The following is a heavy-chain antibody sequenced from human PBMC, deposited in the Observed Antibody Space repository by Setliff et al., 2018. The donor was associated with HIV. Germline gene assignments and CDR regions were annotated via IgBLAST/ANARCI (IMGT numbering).Heavy chain of an antibody. Sequence: GGSLRLSCAASGFTFSSYAMSWVRQAPGKGLEWVSAISGSRGSTFYADSVKGRFTISRDNSKNTLYLQMNSLRLEDTALYYCVKGGMTNAAFNIWGPGTMVTVSS. D-gene: IGHD3-16*01. CDR2: ISGSRGST. J-gene: IGHJ3*02. CDR1: GFTFSSYA. V-gene: IGHV3-23*01. CDR3: VKGGMTNAAFNI.